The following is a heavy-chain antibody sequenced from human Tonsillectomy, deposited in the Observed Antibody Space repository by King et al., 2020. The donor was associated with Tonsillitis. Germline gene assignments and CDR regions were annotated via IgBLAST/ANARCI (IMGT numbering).Heavy chain of an antibody. D-gene: IGHD1-26*01. J-gene: IGHJ6*02. Sequence: VQLVESGGGLVQPGGSLRLSCAASGFTFSSYWMHWVRQAPGKGLVWVSRINSDGSSTRYADSVKGRFTISRDNAKNTLYLQMNSLRAEDTAVYYCAREERAWELDCLLANYYYGMDVWGQGTTVTVSS. CDR3: AREERAWELDCLLANYYYGMDV. CDR1: GFTFSSYW. V-gene: IGHV3-74*01. CDR2: INSDGSST.